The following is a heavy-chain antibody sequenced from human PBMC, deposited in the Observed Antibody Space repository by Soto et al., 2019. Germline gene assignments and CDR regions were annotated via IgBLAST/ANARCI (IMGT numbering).Heavy chain of an antibody. CDR1: GLRFSSYW. CDR2: IKQDGSEQ. V-gene: IGHV3-7*01. D-gene: IGHD1-1*01. Sequence: EVQLVESGGGLVQPGESLRLSCVASGLRFSSYWMSWVRQAPGKGLEWVANIKQDGSEQYYVESVKGRFTISRDNVKNSLYLQMDRLRAGDTATYYCVRDGAEADGTLKSFHPWGHGTLVTVSS. J-gene: IGHJ5*02. CDR3: VRDGAEADGTLKSFHP.